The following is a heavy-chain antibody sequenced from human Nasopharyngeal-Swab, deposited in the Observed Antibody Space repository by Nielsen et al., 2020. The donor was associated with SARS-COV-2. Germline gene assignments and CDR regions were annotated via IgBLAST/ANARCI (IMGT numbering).Heavy chain of an antibody. J-gene: IGHJ5*02. D-gene: IGHD6-19*01. CDR2: IYHSGRT. CDR3: ARDQGIAVPIGWFDP. V-gene: IGHV4-38-2*02. Sequence: WIRQPPGKGLEWIGSIYHSGRTNYNPSLKSRVSISVDTSKNQVSLKLNSVTAADSAVYYCARDQGIAVPIGWFDPWGQGTLFPFSS.